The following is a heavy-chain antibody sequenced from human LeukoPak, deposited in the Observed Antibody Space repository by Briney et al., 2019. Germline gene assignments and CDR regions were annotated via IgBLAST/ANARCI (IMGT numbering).Heavy chain of an antibody. J-gene: IGHJ5*02. CDR3: ARELGEPGWFDP. Sequence: SVKASCKASGGTFSSYAISWVRQAPGQGLEWMGGIIPIFGTANYAQKFQGRVTITADESTSTAYMELSSLRSEDTAVYYCARELGEPGWFDPWGQGTLVTVSS. V-gene: IGHV1-69*13. CDR1: GGTFSSYA. D-gene: IGHD1-26*01. CDR2: IIPIFGTA.